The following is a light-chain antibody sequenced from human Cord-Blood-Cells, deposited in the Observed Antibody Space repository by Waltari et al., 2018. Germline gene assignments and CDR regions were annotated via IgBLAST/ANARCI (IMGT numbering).Light chain of an antibody. V-gene: IGKV1-39*01. CDR3: QQSYSTPWT. J-gene: IGKJ1*01. Sequence: DIQPNQSPSSLSASVGDRVTITCRASQSISSYLNWYQQKPGKAPKLLIYAASSLQSGVPSRFSGSGSGADFTLTISSLQPEDFATYYCQQSYSTPWTFGQGTKVEIK. CDR2: AAS. CDR1: QSISSY.